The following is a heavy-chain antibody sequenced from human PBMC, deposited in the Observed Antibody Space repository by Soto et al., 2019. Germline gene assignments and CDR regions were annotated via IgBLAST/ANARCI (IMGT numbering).Heavy chain of an antibody. V-gene: IGHV1-18*01. CDR3: ARVWDEYSSSSAGNLNWFDP. Sequence: ASVKVSCKASGYTFTSYGISWVRQAPGQGLEWMGWISAYNGNTNYAQKLQGRVTMTTDTSTSTAHMELRSLRSDDTAVYYCARVWDEYSSSSAGNLNWFDPWGQGTLVTVSS. D-gene: IGHD6-6*01. J-gene: IGHJ5*02. CDR2: ISAYNGNT. CDR1: GYTFTSYG.